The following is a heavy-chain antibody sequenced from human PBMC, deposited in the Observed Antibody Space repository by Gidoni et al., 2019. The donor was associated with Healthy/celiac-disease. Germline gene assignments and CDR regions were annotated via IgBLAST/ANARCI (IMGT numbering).Heavy chain of an antibody. V-gene: IGHV3-9*01. J-gene: IGHJ4*02. CDR3: AKVHCSGGSCYSQGSSVDFDY. D-gene: IGHD2-15*01. Sequence: EVQLVESGGGLVQPGRSLRLSCAASGFTLSAYAMHWVRHAPGKGLEWVSGISWNSGSIGYADSVKGRFTISRDNAKNSRYLQMNSLRAEDTALYYCAKVHCSGGSCYSQGSSVDFDYWGQGTLVTVSS. CDR2: ISWNSGSI. CDR1: GFTLSAYA.